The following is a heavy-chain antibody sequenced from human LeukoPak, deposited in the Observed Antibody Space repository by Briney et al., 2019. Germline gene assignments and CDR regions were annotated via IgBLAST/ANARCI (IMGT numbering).Heavy chain of an antibody. D-gene: IGHD6-19*01. CDR1: GLSVSSNF. CDR2: IYGGGGT. J-gene: IGHJ4*02. CDR3: ASWPVGWYGEDS. V-gene: IGHV3-53*01. Sequence: GGSLRLSCAATGLSVSSNFMGWVRQAPGKGLEWVSVIYGGGGTYYADSVKGRFTISRDTPKNTLYLQMNSLRVEDTAVYYCASWPVGWYGEDSWGQGTLVTVSS.